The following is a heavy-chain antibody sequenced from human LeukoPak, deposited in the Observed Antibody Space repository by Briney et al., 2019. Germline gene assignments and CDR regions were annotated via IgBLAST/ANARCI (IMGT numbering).Heavy chain of an antibody. CDR1: GFIFRDYG. D-gene: IGHD6-19*01. J-gene: IGHJ4*02. CDR3: ARGVRIAVAGNIDY. V-gene: IGHV3-23*01. Sequence: PGGSLRLSCVVSGFIFRDYGLSWVRQAPGKGLEWVSAISGSGGITDYADFAKGRFTISRDNSKNTLYLQMNSLRAEDTAVYYCARGVRIAVAGNIDYWGQGTLVTVSS. CDR2: ISGSGGIT.